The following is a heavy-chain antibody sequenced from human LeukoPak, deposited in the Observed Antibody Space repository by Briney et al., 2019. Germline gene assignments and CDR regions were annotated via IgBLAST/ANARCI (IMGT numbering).Heavy chain of an antibody. CDR2: ITSSSSYI. V-gene: IGHV3-21*01. D-gene: IGHD2-21*02. Sequence: GGSLRLSCAASGFTFSSHSMNWVRQAPGKGLEWVSSITSSSSYIFHADSVEGRFTISRDNAKNALYLQMNSLRAEDTAVYYCARDLVVVTGIPGYYYGMDVWGQGTTVTVSS. J-gene: IGHJ6*02. CDR3: ARDLVVVTGIPGYYYGMDV. CDR1: GFTFSSHS.